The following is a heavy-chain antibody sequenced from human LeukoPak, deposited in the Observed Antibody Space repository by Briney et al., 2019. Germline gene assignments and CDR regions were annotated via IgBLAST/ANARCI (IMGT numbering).Heavy chain of an antibody. V-gene: IGHV3-53*01. CDR2: IYSGGSP. CDR1: GFTFSSYW. D-gene: IGHD6-19*01. CDR3: ARARSQWLVLSAFDI. Sequence: GGSLRLSCAASGFTFSSYWMHWVRQAPGKGLVWVSVIYSGGSPYYADSVKGRFTISRDNSKNTLYLQMNSLRAEDTAVYYCARARSQWLVLSAFDIWGQGTMVTVSS. J-gene: IGHJ3*02.